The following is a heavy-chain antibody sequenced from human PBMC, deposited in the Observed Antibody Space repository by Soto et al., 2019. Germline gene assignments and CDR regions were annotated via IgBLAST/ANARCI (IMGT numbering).Heavy chain of an antibody. Sequence: VASVKVSCKASGGTFSSYAISWVRQAPGQGLEWMGGIIPIFGTANYAQKFQGRVTITADESTSTAYMELSSLRSEDTAVYYCARALTVTTRGYYYYGMDVWGQGTTVTVSS. V-gene: IGHV1-69*13. CDR2: IIPIFGTA. CDR3: ARALTVTTRGYYYYGMDV. J-gene: IGHJ6*02. CDR1: GGTFSSYA. D-gene: IGHD4-4*01.